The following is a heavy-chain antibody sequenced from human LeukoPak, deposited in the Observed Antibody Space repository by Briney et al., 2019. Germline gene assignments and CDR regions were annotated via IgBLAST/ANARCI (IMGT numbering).Heavy chain of an antibody. D-gene: IGHD3-10*01. CDR1: GGSISSTSYY. V-gene: IGHV4-39*01. CDR3: ARLVWFGDLYYFDY. J-gene: IGHJ4*02. Sequence: SETLSLTCTVSGGSISSTSYYWGWIRQPPGKGLEWIGTIYYSGSTFYSPSLESRVTISVDTSKHQFSLKLTSVTAADTAVYYCARLVWFGDLYYFDYWGQGTLVTVSS. CDR2: IYYSGST.